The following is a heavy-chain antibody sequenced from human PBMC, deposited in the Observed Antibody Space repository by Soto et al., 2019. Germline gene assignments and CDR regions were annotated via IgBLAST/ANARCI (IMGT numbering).Heavy chain of an antibody. J-gene: IGHJ4*02. CDR1: GGSISSYY. V-gene: IGHV4-59*01. Sequence: SQTLSLTCPVSGGSISSYYWSWIRQPPGKGLEWIGYVYYSGSTNYNPSLKSRVAISVDTSKNQFSLKLSSVTAADTAVYYCARRPYGAPYFFDYWGQGTLVTVSS. D-gene: IGHD4-17*01. CDR2: VYYSGST. CDR3: ARRPYGAPYFFDY.